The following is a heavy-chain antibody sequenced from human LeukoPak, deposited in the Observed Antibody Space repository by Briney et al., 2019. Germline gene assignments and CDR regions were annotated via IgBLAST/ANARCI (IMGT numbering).Heavy chain of an antibody. J-gene: IGHJ4*02. CDR1: GGTFSSYA. CDR3: ARGSFPGYCSGGSCYSHYFDY. Sequence: SVKVSCKASGGTFSSYAISWVRQAPGQGLEWMGGIIPIFGTANYAQKFQGRVTITTDESTSTAYMELSSLRSEDTAVYYCARGSFPGYCSGGSCYSHYFDYWGQGTLVTVSS. V-gene: IGHV1-69*05. CDR2: IIPIFGTA. D-gene: IGHD2-15*01.